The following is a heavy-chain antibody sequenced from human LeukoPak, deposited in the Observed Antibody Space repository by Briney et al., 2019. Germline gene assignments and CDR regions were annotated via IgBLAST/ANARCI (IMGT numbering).Heavy chain of an antibody. V-gene: IGHV3-21*01. CDR2: ISSSSSYI. D-gene: IGHD3-10*01. J-gene: IGHJ3*02. Sequence: GGSLRLSCAASGFTFSSYSMNWVRQAPGKGLEWVSSISSSSSYIYYADSVKGRFTISRDNAKNSLYLQMNSLRAEDTAVYYCARGPRDPDGLWFGEFPDAFDIWGQGTMVTVSS. CDR3: ARGPRDPDGLWFGEFPDAFDI. CDR1: GFTFSSYS.